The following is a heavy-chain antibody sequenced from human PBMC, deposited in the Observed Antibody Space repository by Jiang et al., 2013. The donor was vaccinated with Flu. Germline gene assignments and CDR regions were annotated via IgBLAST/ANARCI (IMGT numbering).Heavy chain of an antibody. CDR2: IYYSGST. J-gene: IGHJ6*03. V-gene: IGHV4-59*11. Sequence: PGLVKPSETLSLTCTVSGGSISSHYWSWIRQPPGKGLEWIGYIYYSGSTNYNPSLKSRVTISVDTSKNQFSLKLSSVTAADTAVYYCARGQFMDVWGKGTTVTVSS. CDR1: GGSISSHY. CDR3: ARGQFMDV.